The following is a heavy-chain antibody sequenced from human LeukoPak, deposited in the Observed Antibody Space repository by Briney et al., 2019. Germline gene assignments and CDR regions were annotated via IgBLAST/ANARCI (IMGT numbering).Heavy chain of an antibody. V-gene: IGHV3-11*04. D-gene: IGHD3-16*01. Sequence: GGSLRLPCAASGFTFSDYYMSWIRQAPGKGLEWLSYISSSGSTIYYADSVKGRYTISRDNAKNSLYLQMNSLRAEDTAVFYCATLGGEHFDYWGQGTLVTVSS. CDR1: GFTFSDYY. CDR3: ATLGGEHFDY. CDR2: ISSSGSTI. J-gene: IGHJ4*02.